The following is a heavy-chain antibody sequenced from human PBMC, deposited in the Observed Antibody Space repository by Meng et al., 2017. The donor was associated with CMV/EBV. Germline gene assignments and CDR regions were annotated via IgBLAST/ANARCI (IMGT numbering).Heavy chain of an antibody. CDR3: VRSSGWSLFDY. D-gene: IGHD6-19*01. J-gene: IGHJ4*02. CDR2: VNSNNDAT. CDR1: GFTFSDYY. V-gene: IGHV1-2*02. Sequence: QGQLVHSGTEMKKPGASVKVSCTTSGFTFSDYYIHWGRQAPGQGLEWMGWVNSNNDATNYARKFQGRVSMTRDTSISTAHMELSRLMSDDTAVYYCVRSSGWSLFDYWGQGTLVTVSS.